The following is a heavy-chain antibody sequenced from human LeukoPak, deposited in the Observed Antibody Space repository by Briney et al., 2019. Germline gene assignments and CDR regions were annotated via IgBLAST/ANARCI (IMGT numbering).Heavy chain of an antibody. CDR3: ARESITLIGAVLTTEGSGFDY. CDR2: INQDGSQK. V-gene: IGHV3-7*01. Sequence: PGGSLRLSCVASRFTFSNHWMTWVRQAPGKGLEWVANINQDGSQKYDVDSVKGRFTISRDNAKKSLYLQMSSLRAEDTAVYYCARESITLIGAVLTTEGSGFDYWGQGTLVTVPS. CDR1: RFTFSNHW. J-gene: IGHJ4*02. D-gene: IGHD3-22*01.